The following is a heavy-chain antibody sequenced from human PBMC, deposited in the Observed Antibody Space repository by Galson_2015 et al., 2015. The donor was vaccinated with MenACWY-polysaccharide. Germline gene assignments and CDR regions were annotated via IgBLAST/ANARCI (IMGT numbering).Heavy chain of an antibody. V-gene: IGHV3-33*01. J-gene: IGHJ3*02. Sequence: QAPGKVLEWVAVIQYDGSNKVYADSVKGRFTISRDNSKNTVFLEMNTLGVEDTAVYYCAREGSRIVFHAFDIWGQGTMVTVSS. CDR3: AREGSRIVFHAFDI. CDR2: IQYDGSNK. D-gene: IGHD2-2*01.